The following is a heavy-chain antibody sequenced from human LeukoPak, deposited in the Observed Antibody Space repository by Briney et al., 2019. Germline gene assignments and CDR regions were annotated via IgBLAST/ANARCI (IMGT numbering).Heavy chain of an antibody. J-gene: IGHJ4*02. Sequence: GGSLRLSCAASGFTFSSYGMYWVRQAPGKGLEWVAFIRYDGSNKYYADSVKGRFTVSRDNSKNTLYLQMKSLRAEDTAVYYCAKDPHPYSSSWPIIYYFDYWGQGTLVTVSS. CDR2: IRYDGSNK. D-gene: IGHD6-13*01. V-gene: IGHV3-30*02. CDR1: GFTFSSYG. CDR3: AKDPHPYSSSWPIIYYFDY.